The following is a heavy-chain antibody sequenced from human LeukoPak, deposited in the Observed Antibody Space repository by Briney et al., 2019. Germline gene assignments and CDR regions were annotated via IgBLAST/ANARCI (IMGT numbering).Heavy chain of an antibody. Sequence: SQTLSLTRTVSGGSIRGGYWSWIRQHPGRGMEWIGYVYTSGSTNYNPSLKSRVTISVDTSKSPFALKLSSVTAADTAVYYCAKSYFDYSTYYSYYFNLWGQGALVTVSS. CDR2: VYTSGST. CDR1: GGSIRGGY. J-gene: IGHJ4*02. D-gene: IGHD4-11*01. CDR3: AKSYFDYSTYYSYYFNL. V-gene: IGHV4-4*09.